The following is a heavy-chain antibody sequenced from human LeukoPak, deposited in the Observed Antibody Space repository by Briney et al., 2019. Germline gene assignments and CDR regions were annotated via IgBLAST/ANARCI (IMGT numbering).Heavy chain of an antibody. Sequence: RRASVKVSCKASGYTFTSYAMHWVRQAPGQRLEWMGWINAGNGNTRYSQNFQGRVTFTRDTSASTAYMELSSLRSEDTAVYYCARTYSGYDYYLDYWGQGTLVTVSS. V-gene: IGHV1-3*01. CDR2: INAGNGNT. CDR1: GYTFTSYA. CDR3: ARTYSGYDYYLDY. J-gene: IGHJ4*02. D-gene: IGHD5-12*01.